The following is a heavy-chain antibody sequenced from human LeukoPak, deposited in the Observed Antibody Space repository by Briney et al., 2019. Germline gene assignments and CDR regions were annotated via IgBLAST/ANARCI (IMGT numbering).Heavy chain of an antibody. V-gene: IGHV1-2*02. CDR3: ARDQAGLLYYYDSSCYYPGRGAFDI. CDR1: GYTFTGYY. J-gene: IGHJ3*02. CDR2: INPNRGGT. D-gene: IGHD3-22*01. Sequence: GASVNVSCKASGYTFTGYYMHWVRQAPGQGLEWMGWINPNRGGTIYAQKYQGRVSMTRDTSISTAYMELSRLRSDDTAVYYCARDQAGLLYYYDSSCYYPGRGAFDIWGQGTMVTVSS.